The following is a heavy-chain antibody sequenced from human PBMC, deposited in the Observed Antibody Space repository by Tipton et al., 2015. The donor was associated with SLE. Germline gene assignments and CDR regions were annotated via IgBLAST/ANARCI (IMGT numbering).Heavy chain of an antibody. D-gene: IGHD6-13*01. CDR1: GGSISSYY. J-gene: IGHJ2*01. CDR2: IYYSGST. Sequence: TLSLTRTVSGGSISSYYWSWIRQPPGKGLEWIGYIYYSGSTNYNPSLKSRVTISVDTSKNQFSLKLSSVTAADTAVYYCATLAAAGDFDLWGRGTLVTVSS. V-gene: IGHV4-59*01. CDR3: ATLAAAGDFDL.